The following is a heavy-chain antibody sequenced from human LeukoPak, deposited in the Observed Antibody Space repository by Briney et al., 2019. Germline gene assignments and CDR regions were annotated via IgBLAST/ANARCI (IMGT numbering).Heavy chain of an antibody. J-gene: IGHJ4*02. CDR2: ISANGQAT. D-gene: IGHD3-10*01. Sequence: GRSLRLSCAGSGFAFGTYPLSWVRQAPGLGLELVSSISANGQATYYADSVEGRFTISRDNSKSTLYLQLNSLRAEDTATYYCARDPYNTILYRLAHWGQGTLVTVSS. CDR1: GFAFGTYP. CDR3: ARDPYNTILYRLAH. V-gene: IGHV3-23*01.